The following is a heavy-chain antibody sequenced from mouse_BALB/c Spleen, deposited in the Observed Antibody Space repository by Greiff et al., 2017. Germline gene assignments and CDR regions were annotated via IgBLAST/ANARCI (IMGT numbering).Heavy chain of an antibody. CDR1: GYTFTEYT. Sequence: EVQLQQSGPELVKPGASVKISCKTSGYTFTEYTMHWVKQSHGKSLEWIGGINPNNGGTRYNQKFKGNATLTVDKAYSTAYMELRSLTSEDSAVYYCARGDYYGSSPWFAYWGQGTLVTVSA. CDR2: INPNNGGT. CDR3: ARGDYYGSSPWFAY. J-gene: IGHJ3*01. V-gene: IGHV1-18*01. D-gene: IGHD1-1*01.